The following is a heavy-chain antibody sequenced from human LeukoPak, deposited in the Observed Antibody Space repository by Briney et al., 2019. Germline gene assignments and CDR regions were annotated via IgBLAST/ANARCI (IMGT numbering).Heavy chain of an antibody. CDR3: ARGSLVRGVMVDY. CDR1: GGSISSGSYY. CDR2: IYTSGST. V-gene: IGHV4-61*02. D-gene: IGHD3-10*01. Sequence: PSETLSLTCTVSGGSISSGSYYWSWIRQPAGKGLEWIGRIYTSGSTNYNPSLKSRVTISVDTSRNQFSLKLSSVTAADTAVYYCARGSLVRGVMVDYWGQGTLVTVSS. J-gene: IGHJ4*02.